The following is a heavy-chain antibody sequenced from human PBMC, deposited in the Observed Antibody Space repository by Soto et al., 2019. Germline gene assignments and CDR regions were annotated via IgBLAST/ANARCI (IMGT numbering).Heavy chain of an antibody. D-gene: IGHD1-1*01. J-gene: IGHJ6*02. V-gene: IGHV3-7*01. CDR3: ARGIDDNASYGMDV. Sequence: PGGSLRLSCAASRFTFNSYWMSWVRQAPGKGLEWVANIKQDGSEKYYLDSVKGRFSISRDNAKNLLFLQMNSLTAEDTAVYYCARGIDDNASYGMDVWGQGTTVTVSS. CDR2: IKQDGSEK. CDR1: RFTFNSYW.